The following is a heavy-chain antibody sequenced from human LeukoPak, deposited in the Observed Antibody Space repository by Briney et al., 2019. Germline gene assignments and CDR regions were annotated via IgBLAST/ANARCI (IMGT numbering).Heavy chain of an antibody. CDR1: GGSFSGYY. J-gene: IGHJ6*03. Sequence: SETLSLTCAVYGGSFSGYYWSWIRQPPGKGLEWIGEINHSGSTNYNPSLKSRVTISVDTSKNQFSLKLSSVTAADTAVYYCASTRRTMVRGNYYYYMDVWGKGTTVTISS. CDR3: ASTRRTMVRGNYYYYMDV. D-gene: IGHD3-10*01. V-gene: IGHV4-34*01. CDR2: INHSGST.